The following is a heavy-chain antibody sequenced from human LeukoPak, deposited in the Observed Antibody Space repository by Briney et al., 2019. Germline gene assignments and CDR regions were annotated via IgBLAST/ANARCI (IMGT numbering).Heavy chain of an antibody. CDR2: INAGNGNT. CDR3: ARETKDGYNFGALTYYYYYTDV. J-gene: IGHJ6*03. Sequence: ASVKVSCKASGYTFTSYAMHWVRQAPGQRLEWMGWINAGNGNTKYSQEFQGRVTITRDTSASTAYMELSSLRSEDMAVYYCARETKDGYNFGALTYYYYYTDVWGKGTTVTVSS. V-gene: IGHV1-3*03. CDR1: GYTFTSYA. D-gene: IGHD5-24*01.